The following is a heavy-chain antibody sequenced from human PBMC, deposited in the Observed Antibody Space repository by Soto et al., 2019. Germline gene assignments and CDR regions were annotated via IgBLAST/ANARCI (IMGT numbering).Heavy chain of an antibody. V-gene: IGHV4-30-2*01. J-gene: IGHJ6*02. CDR2: IYHSGST. Sequence: PSETLSLTCAVSGGSISSGGYSWSWIRQPPGKGLEWIGYIYHSGSTYYNPSLKSRVTISVDRSKNQFSLKLSSVTAADTAVYYCARVRGLTHYYYYYGMDVWGQGTTVTVSS. D-gene: IGHD3-16*01. CDR1: GGSISSGGYS. CDR3: ARVRGLTHYYYYYGMDV.